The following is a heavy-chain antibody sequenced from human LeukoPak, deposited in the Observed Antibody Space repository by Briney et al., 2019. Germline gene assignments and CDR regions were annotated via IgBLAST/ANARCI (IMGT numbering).Heavy chain of an antibody. CDR3: ARGGVDHYGSGTYYLMYYFDH. Sequence: GTLRLSCVASGFTFSNHGMTWFRQAPGKGLEWVSGISGSGGATYYADSVKGRFTVSRDDPHNTLYLQMNSVRAEDTAVYFCARGGVDHYGSGTYYLMYYFDHWGQGALVTVSS. CDR1: GFTFSNHG. D-gene: IGHD3-10*01. CDR2: ISGSGGAT. J-gene: IGHJ4*02. V-gene: IGHV3-23*01.